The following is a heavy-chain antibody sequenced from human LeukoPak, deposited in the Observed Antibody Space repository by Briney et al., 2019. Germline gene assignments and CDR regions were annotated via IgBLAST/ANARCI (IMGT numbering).Heavy chain of an antibody. CDR1: GLTFGDYA. CDR2: IRSKVYGGTT. J-gene: IGHJ4*02. Sequence: PGGSLTLSCTGSGLTFGDYAMSWVRQAPGRGLEWAGFIRSKVYGGTTEYAASVNGRFSISRDDSKSIGYLQMNSLKTEDTAVYYCTNVDTPMGLPSDYWGQGTLVTVSS. V-gene: IGHV3-49*04. D-gene: IGHD5-18*01. CDR3: TNVDTPMGLPSDY.